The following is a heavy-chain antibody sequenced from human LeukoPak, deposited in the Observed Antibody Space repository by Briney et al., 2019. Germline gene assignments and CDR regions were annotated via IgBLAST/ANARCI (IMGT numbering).Heavy chain of an antibody. J-gene: IGHJ6*02. CDR3: ARDQSSGWDPYYYYGMDV. D-gene: IGHD6-19*01. CDR1: GFTFSSYA. CDR2: ISYDGSNK. V-gene: IGHV3-30-3*01. Sequence: LGGSLRLSCAASGFTFSSYAMHWVRQAPGKGLEWVAVISYDGSNKYYADSVKGRFTISRDNAKNSLYLQMNSLRAEDTAVYYCARDQSSGWDPYYYYGMDVWGQGTTVTVSS.